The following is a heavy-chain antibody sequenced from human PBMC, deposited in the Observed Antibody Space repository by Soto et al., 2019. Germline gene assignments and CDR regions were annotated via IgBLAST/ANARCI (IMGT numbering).Heavy chain of an antibody. D-gene: IGHD3-22*01. CDR1: GFTFSSYA. Sequence: PGGSLRLSCSASGFTFSSYAMHWVRQAPGKGLKYVSTISTNGGTTYYADSVKGRFTISRDHSKNTLYLQMSSLRAEDTAVYYCVKDASSGYYQNQFDYWGQGALVTVSS. V-gene: IGHV3-64D*06. CDR2: ISTNGGTT. J-gene: IGHJ4*02. CDR3: VKDASSGYYQNQFDY.